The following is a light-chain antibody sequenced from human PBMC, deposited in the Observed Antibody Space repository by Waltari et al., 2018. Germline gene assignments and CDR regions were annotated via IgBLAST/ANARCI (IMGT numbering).Light chain of an antibody. J-gene: IGKJ1*01. CDR2: FGS. CDR1: QSLLHSLRNTY. V-gene: IGKV2-28*01. CDR3: MQALQTPWT. Sequence: DIVMTQSPLSLSVTTGEPASISCRSTQSLLHSLRNTYLDRYLQRPGQSPQLLIYFGSSRASGVPDRFSGSGAGTDFTLQISSVEAEDVGIYYCMQALQTPWTFGQGTRVEI.